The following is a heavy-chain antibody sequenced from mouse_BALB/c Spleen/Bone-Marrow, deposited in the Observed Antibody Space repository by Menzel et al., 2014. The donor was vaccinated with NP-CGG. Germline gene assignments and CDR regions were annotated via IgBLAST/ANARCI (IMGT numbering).Heavy chain of an antibody. CDR1: GYTFSSYW. J-gene: IGHJ3*01. Sequence: VQLQQSGAELMKPGASVKISCKATGYTFSSYWIEWVKQRPGHGLEWIGEILPGSGSTNYNEKFKGKATFTADTSSNTAYMQLSSLTSETSAVYSGARNGNYPAWFAYWGQGTLVTVSA. D-gene: IGHD2-1*01. CDR2: ILPGSGST. V-gene: IGHV1-9*01. CDR3: ARNGNYPAWFAY.